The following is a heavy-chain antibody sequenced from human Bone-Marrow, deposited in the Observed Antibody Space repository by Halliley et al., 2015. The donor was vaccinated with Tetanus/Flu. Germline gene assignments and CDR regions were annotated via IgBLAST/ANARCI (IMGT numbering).Heavy chain of an antibody. Sequence: SSISASGTSTYSAASVKGRLTISRDNSKNTLDLQLNSLRAEDTAVYYCAKDLVGDSSGYFYFHYWGQGTLVTVSS. J-gene: IGHJ4*02. D-gene: IGHD3-22*01. CDR2: ISASGTST. V-gene: IGHV3-23*01. CDR3: AKDLVGDSSGYFYFHY.